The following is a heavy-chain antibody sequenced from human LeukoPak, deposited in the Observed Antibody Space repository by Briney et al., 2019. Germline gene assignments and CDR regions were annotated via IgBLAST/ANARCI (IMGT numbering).Heavy chain of an antibody. J-gene: IGHJ6*04. Sequence: GGSLRLSCAASGFTFSSYSMNWVRQAPGKGLEWVTSISSSSSYIYYADSVKGRFTISRDNAKNSLYLQMNSLRAEDTAVYYCAREAGEQWPLGYMDVWGKGTTVTVSS. V-gene: IGHV3-21*01. CDR2: ISSSSSYI. CDR1: GFTFSSYS. CDR3: AREAGEQWPLGYMDV. D-gene: IGHD6-19*01.